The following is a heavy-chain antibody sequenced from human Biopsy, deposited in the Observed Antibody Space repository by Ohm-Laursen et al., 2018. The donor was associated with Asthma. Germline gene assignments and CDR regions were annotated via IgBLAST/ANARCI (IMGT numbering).Heavy chain of an antibody. Sequence: SDTLSLTCDVYTGSFSGFFWTWIRQSPGKGLEWIGETNERGVTNNNPSLKSRVIISIDTYWNRVSLKLTSVTAADTAVYYCARGQELDVWGQGGTVTVSS. J-gene: IGHJ6*02. V-gene: IGHV4-34*01. CDR3: ARGQELDV. CDR1: TGSFSGFF. CDR2: TNERGVT.